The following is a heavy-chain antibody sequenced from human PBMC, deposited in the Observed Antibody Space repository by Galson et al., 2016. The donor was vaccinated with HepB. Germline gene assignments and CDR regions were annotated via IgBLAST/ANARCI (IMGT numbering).Heavy chain of an antibody. CDR3: ARRKIANYEDAFDV. D-gene: IGHD3-3*01. CDR2: IYPGDSFI. CDR1: GYNFATYH. J-gene: IGHJ3*01. V-gene: IGHV5-51*01. Sequence: QSGAEVKKPGDSLKISCTGSGYNFATYHIAWVRHLPGKGLQWMGMIYPGDSFIRSSPSFRGQVTISVDKSINTAYLQWNSLEASDTAMYYCARRKIANYEDAFDVWGQGTMGTVSS.